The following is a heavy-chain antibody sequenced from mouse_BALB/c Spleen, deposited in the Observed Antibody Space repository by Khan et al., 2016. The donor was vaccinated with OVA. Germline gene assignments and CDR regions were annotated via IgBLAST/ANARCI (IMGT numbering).Heavy chain of an antibody. CDR1: GYTFTDFT. V-gene: IGHV1S137*01. Sequence: ELVGPGVSVKISCKGSGYTFTDFTMHWVKQSHAKSLEWIGVISTYYGDVTYNQKFKGKATMTVDKSSSTAYMELARLTSEDPAIYYCTRGGGGNRFAYWGQGTLVTVSA. CDR2: ISTYYGDV. CDR3: TRGGGGNRFAY. J-gene: IGHJ3*01.